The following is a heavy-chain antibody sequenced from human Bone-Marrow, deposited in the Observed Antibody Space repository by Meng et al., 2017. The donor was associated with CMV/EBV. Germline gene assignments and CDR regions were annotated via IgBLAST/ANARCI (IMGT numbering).Heavy chain of an antibody. CDR3: ARTSPGIAARLGFVY. V-gene: IGHV3-66*02. J-gene: IGHJ4*02. CDR2: ISSGGST. D-gene: IGHD6-6*01. Sequence: GESLKISCAASGFTVSSNYMSWVRQAPGKGLEWVSVISSGGSTYYADSVKGRFTISRDNSKNTLYLQMNSLRAEDTAVYYCARTSPGIAARLGFVYWGPGTLVTGSS. CDR1: GFTVSSNY.